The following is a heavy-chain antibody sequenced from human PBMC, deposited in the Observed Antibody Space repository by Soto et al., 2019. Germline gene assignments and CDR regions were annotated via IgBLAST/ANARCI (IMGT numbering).Heavy chain of an antibody. D-gene: IGHD6-6*01. J-gene: IGHJ5*02. V-gene: IGHV1-69*06. CDR3: ARDKYSSSPALGTYNWFDP. CDR2: IIPIFGTA. Sequence: ASVKVSCKASGGTFSSYAISWVRQAPGQGLEWMGGIIPIFGTASYAQKFQGRVTITADKSTSTAYMELSSLRSEDTAVYYCARDKYSSSPALGTYNWFDPWGQGTLVTVSS. CDR1: GGTFSSYA.